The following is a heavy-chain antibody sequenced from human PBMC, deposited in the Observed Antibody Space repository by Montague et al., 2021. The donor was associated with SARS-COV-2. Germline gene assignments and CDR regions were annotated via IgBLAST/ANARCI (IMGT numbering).Heavy chain of an antibody. CDR1: GGSISSSSYY. J-gene: IGHJ4*02. D-gene: IGHD2-2*01. CDR2: IYYSGST. V-gene: IGHV4-39*02. CDR3: AREIGYCSSTSCYEGYAFDY. Sequence: SETLSLTCTVSGGSISSSSYYWGWIRQPPGKGLEWTGSIYYSGSTYYNPSLKSRVTISVDTSKNQFSLKLSSVTAADTAVYYCAREIGYCSSTSCYEGYAFDYWGQGTLVTVSS.